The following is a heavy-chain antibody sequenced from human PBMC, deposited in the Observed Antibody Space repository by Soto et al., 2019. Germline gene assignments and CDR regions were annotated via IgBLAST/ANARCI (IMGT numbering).Heavy chain of an antibody. J-gene: IGHJ4*02. Sequence: SETLSLTCTVSGGSISSYYWSWIRQPPGKGLEWIGYIYYSGSTNYNPSLKSRVTISVDTSKNQFSLKLSSVTAADTAVYYCARSWADYGDFFDYWGQGTLVTVSS. CDR1: GGSISSYY. CDR2: IYYSGST. D-gene: IGHD4-17*01. V-gene: IGHV4-59*08. CDR3: ARSWADYGDFFDY.